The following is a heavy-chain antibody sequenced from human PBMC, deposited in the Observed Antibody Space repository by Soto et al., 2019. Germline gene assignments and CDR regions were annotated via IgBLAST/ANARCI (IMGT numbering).Heavy chain of an antibody. J-gene: IGHJ5*02. V-gene: IGHV4-31*03. CDR2: IYYSGST. D-gene: IGHD5-18*01. Sequence: SETLSLTCTVSGGSISSGGYYWSWIRQHPGKGLEWIGYIYYSGSTYYNPSLKSRVTISVDTSKNQFSLKLSSVTAADTAVYYVARPSWIQLWLLDPPNWSAPGAQEPLVPFSP. CDR3: ARPSWIQLWLLDPPNWSAP. CDR1: GGSISSGGYY.